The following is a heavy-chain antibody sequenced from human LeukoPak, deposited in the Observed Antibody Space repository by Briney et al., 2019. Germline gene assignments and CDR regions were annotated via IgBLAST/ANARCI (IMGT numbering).Heavy chain of an antibody. CDR1: GFTFSSYA. D-gene: IGHD6-6*01. CDR3: AKDDSSSSTYFDY. J-gene: IGHJ4*02. V-gene: IGHV3-23*01. Sequence: PGGSLRLSCAASGFTFSSYAMSWVRQAPGKGLEWVSAISGSGGSTYYADSVKGRFTISRDNPKNTLYLQMNSLRAEDTAVYYCAKDDSSSSTYFDYWGQGTLVTVSS. CDR2: ISGSGGST.